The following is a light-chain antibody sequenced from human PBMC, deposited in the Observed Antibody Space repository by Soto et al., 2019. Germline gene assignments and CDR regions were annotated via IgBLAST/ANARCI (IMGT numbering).Light chain of an antibody. J-gene: IGLJ2*01. Sequence: QLVLTQPPSASGTPGQRVTISCSGSSSNIGSNTVNWYQQLPGTAPKLLIYSNNQRPSGVPDRFSGSKSGTSASLAISGLQSEDEADYYCAAWDDSLNGFVVFGGWTKLTVL. CDR2: SNN. CDR3: AAWDDSLNGFVV. CDR1: SSNIGSNT. V-gene: IGLV1-44*01.